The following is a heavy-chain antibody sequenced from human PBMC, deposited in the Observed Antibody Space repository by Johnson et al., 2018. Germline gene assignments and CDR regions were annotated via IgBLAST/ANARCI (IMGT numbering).Heavy chain of an antibody. Sequence: VQLVQSGGGLVQPGGSLRLSYAASGFRFSSYGMNWVRQPPGKGLEWVSGVSGSGGSTYYADSGRGRFTTSRDNVANTLHLKRNSLGAEDTAVYYCAKGGYGANSGYLDVWGKGTTVTVSS. CDR2: VSGSGGST. CDR1: GFRFSSYG. D-gene: IGHD4-23*01. V-gene: IGHV3-23*04. CDR3: AKGGYGANSGYLDV. J-gene: IGHJ6*03.